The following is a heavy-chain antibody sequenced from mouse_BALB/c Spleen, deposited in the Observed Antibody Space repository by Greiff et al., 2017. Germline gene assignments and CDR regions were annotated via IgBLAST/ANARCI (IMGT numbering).Heavy chain of an antibody. Sequence: VQVVESGAELVKPGASVKLSCKASGYTFTSYYMYWVKQRPGQGLEWIGEINPSNGGTNFNEKFKSKATLTLDKSSSTAYMQLSSLTSEDSAVYYCTREGAYWGQGTLVTVSA. CDR3: TREGAY. V-gene: IGHV1S81*02. CDR1: GYTFTSYY. J-gene: IGHJ3*01. CDR2: INPSNGGT.